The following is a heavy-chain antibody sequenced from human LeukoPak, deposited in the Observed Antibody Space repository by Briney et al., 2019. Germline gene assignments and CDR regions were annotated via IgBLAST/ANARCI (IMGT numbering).Heavy chain of an antibody. Sequence: PSETLSLTCGVSGGSMYITNYWSWVRQAPGKGLEWIGEIAHDGTTNYNPSVRSRVAMSFDRANNQFSLSLTSVTAADTAVYYCTREDRPYCPFAYWGQGVLVTVSS. J-gene: IGHJ4*02. CDR1: GGSMYITNY. CDR3: TREDRPYCPFAY. D-gene: IGHD1-26*01. CDR2: IAHDGTT. V-gene: IGHV4-4*02.